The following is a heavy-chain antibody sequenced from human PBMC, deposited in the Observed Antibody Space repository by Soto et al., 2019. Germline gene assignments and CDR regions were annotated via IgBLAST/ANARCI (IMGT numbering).Heavy chain of an antibody. Sequence: SETLSLTCTVSGGSIRGYYWSWIRQTPGKGLEWIGQIYYTGNTNYNPSFKSRVSISVDTSKNQFSLRLSSMTAADTAIYYCVRDLNYYFDYWGQGTLVTVSS. CDR1: GGSIRGYY. CDR2: IYYTGNT. J-gene: IGHJ4*02. V-gene: IGHV4-59*01. CDR3: VRDLNYYFDY.